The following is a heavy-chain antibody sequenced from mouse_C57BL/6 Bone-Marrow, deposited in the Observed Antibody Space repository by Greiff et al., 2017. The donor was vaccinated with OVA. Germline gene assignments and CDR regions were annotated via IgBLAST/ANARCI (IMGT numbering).Heavy chain of an antibody. D-gene: IGHD2-4*01. CDR1: GYTFTSYW. V-gene: IGHV1-52*01. J-gene: IGHJ2*01. CDR2: IDPSDSET. CDR3: AREGLYDYDYFDY. Sequence: QVQLQQSGAELVRPGSSVKLSCKASGYTFTSYWMHWVKQRPIQGLEWIGNIDPSDSETHYNQKFKDKATLTVDKSSSTAYMQLSSLTSEDSAVYYCAREGLYDYDYFDYWGQGTTLTVSS.